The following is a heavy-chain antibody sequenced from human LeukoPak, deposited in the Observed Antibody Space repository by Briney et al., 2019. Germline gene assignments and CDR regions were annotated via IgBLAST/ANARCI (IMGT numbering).Heavy chain of an antibody. CDR1: GFSFSSYA. D-gene: IGHD6-13*01. CDR3: ASFTGVAAAGTLS. CDR2: ISGSGESR. V-gene: IGHV3-23*01. J-gene: IGHJ5*02. Sequence: GGSLRLSCAASGFSFSSYAMNWVRQAPGKGLEWVSGISGSGESRHYADPVKGRFTISRDNAKNTLYLQMNSLRAEDTAVYYCASFTGVAAAGTLSWGQGTLVTVSS.